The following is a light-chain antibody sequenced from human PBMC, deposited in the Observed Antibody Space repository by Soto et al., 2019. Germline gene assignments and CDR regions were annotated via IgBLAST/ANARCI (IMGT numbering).Light chain of an antibody. CDR3: APWDDRLNGWV. J-gene: IGLJ3*02. CDR2: ANN. CDR1: SSNIGSNT. Sequence: QSVVTQPPSASGTPGQRVTISCSGSSSNIGSNTVNWYQQVPGTAPKLLIYANNKRPSGVSDRFSGSKSGTSASLAISGLQSEDEADYYCAPWDDRLNGWVFGGATKVTVL. V-gene: IGLV1-44*01.